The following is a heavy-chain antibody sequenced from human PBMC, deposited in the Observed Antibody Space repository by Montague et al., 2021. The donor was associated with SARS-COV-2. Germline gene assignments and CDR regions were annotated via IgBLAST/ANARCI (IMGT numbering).Heavy chain of an antibody. V-gene: IGHV6-1*01. CDR3: TQERGPGRTTWHYFDY. Sequence: CAISGDSVSSNIAAWNWIRQSPSRGLEWLGRTYYRSRWYNDYAVSVRSRITISPDTSENQFSLQLNSVTPEDTAVYYCTQERGPGRTTWHYFDYWGQGTLVTVSS. J-gene: IGHJ4*02. CDR1: GDSVSSNIAA. CDR2: TYYRSRWYN. D-gene: IGHD1-14*01.